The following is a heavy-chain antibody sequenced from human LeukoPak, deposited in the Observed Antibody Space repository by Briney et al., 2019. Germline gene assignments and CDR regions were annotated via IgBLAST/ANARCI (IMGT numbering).Heavy chain of an antibody. CDR2: INTNTGNP. Sequence: ASVKVSCKASGYTFTSYAMNWVRQAPGQGLEWMGWINTNTGNPTYAQGFTGRLVFSLGTSVSTAYLQISSLKAEDTAVYYCARDHVKLGSNFHPFDAFDIWGQGTMVTVSS. J-gene: IGHJ3*02. D-gene: IGHD7-27*01. CDR3: ARDHVKLGSNFHPFDAFDI. V-gene: IGHV7-4-1*02. CDR1: GYTFTSYA.